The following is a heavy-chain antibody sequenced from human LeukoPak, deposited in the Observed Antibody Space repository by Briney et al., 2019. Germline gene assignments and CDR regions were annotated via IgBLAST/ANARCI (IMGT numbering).Heavy chain of an antibody. CDR2: INPNSGGT. V-gene: IGHV1-2*02. J-gene: IGHJ4*02. CDR3: ATDRCSIAVASTISDYYLDY. D-gene: IGHD6-13*01. Sequence: ASVKVSCKASGYTFTGYYMHWVRQAPRQGLEGMGWINPNSGGTNYAKKFQGRVTMTRDTSISTAYMELSRLRSDDTAALYCATDRCSIAVASTISDYYLDYWGQGTMVTVSS. CDR1: GYTFTGYY.